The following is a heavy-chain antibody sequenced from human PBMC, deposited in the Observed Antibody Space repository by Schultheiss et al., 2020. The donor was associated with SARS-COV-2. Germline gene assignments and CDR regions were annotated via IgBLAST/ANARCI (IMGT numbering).Heavy chain of an antibody. J-gene: IGHJ3*02. Sequence: SETLSLTCTVSGGSISSGGYYWSWIRQHPGKGLEWIGYIYYSGSTYYNPSLKSRVTISVDTSKNQFSLKLSSVTAADTAVYYCAREAQSGFGLAFDIWGQGTMVTVSS. V-gene: IGHV4-31*03. CDR2: IYYSGST. CDR3: AREAQSGFGLAFDI. D-gene: IGHD3-3*01. CDR1: GGSISSGGYY.